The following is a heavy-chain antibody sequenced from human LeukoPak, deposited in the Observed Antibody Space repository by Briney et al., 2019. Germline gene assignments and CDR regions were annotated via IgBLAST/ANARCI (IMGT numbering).Heavy chain of an antibody. CDR1: GFTFSDYY. CDR3: AIVGGWAPFDY. CDR2: IRNKANGYTT. D-gene: IGHD6-19*01. J-gene: IGHJ4*02. V-gene: IGHV3-72*01. Sequence: GGSLRLSCAASGFTFSDYYMDWVRQAPGKGLEWVGRIRNKANGYTTEYAASVKGRFTISRDDSKNSLYLQMNSLSAEDTAVYYCAIVGGWAPFDYWGQGTLVTVSS.